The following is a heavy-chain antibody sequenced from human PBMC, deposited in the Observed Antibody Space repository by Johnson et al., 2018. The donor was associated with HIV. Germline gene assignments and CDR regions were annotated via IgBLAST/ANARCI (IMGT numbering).Heavy chain of an antibody. Sequence: QVQLVESGGGLVKPGGSLRLSCAASGFIFSDYYLTWIRQAPGKGLEWISYISNSGSTIYYADSVKGRFTISRDNAKKSLYLQMNSLRDEDTAVYYCARESTPWGADYVGYGFDIWGQGTMVTVSS. V-gene: IGHV3-11*04. CDR3: ARESTPWGADYVGYGFDI. D-gene: IGHD4-17*01. J-gene: IGHJ3*02. CDR1: GFIFSDYY. CDR2: ISNSGSTI.